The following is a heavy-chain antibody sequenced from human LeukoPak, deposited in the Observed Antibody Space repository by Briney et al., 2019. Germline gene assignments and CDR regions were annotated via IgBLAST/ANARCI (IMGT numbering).Heavy chain of an antibody. CDR3: ARETSMTEGGGAFDI. V-gene: IGHV4-39*07. Sequence: SETLSLTCTVSGGSISSSSYDWGWIRQPPXKGLEWIGTIYYSGDTYYNPSLKSRVTISVDTSKNRFSLTLTSVTAADTAVYYCARETSMTEGGGAFDIWGQGTMVTVSS. CDR2: IYYSGDT. J-gene: IGHJ3*02. D-gene: IGHD1-7*01. CDR1: GGSISSSSYD.